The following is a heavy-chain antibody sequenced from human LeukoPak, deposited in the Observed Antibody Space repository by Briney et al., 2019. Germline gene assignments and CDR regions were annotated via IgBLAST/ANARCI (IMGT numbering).Heavy chain of an antibody. CDR3: ATTAGEIQLWSPFDY. V-gene: IGHV5-51*01. CDR2: IYPGESDT. J-gene: IGHJ4*02. CDR1: GYSFTSYW. D-gene: IGHD5-18*01. Sequence: GESLKISCKGSGYSFTSYWIGWVRQKPGKGLEWMGIIYPGESDTRYSPSFQGQVTISADKSISTAYLQWSSLKASDTAMYYCATTAGEIQLWSPFDYWGQGTLVTVSS.